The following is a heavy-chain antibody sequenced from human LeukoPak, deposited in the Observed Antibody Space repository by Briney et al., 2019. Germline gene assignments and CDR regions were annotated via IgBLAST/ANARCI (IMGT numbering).Heavy chain of an antibody. V-gene: IGHV3-23*01. CDR2: ISGSGGST. CDR3: AKDRFARAAAGSGDDY. D-gene: IGHD6-13*01. J-gene: IGHJ4*02. CDR1: GFTFSSYG. Sequence: PGGSLRLSCAASGFTFSSYGMSWGRQATGKGLEWVSAISGSGGSTYYADSVKGRFTISRDNSKNTLYLQMNSLRAEDTAVYYCAKDRFARAAAGSGDDYWGQGTLVTVSS.